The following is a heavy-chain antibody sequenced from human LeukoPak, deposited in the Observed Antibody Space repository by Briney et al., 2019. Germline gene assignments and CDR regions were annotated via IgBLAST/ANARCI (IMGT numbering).Heavy chain of an antibody. CDR1: GYTFTSYD. CDR2: MNPNSGNT. Sequence: ASVKVSCKASGYTFTSYDINWVRQATGQGLEWMGWMNPNSGNTGYPQKFQRRVTMTRNTYISTAYMELSSLTSEDTTVYVCVRRGHDYGGSYYLDYWGQGTLVTVSS. J-gene: IGHJ4*02. CDR3: VRRGHDYGGSYYLDY. D-gene: IGHD4-23*01. V-gene: IGHV1-8*01.